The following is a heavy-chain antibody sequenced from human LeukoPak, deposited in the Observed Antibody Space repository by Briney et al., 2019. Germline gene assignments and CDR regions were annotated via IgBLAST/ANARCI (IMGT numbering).Heavy chain of an antibody. V-gene: IGHV4-34*01. CDR2: INHSGST. CDR3: ARTDSSGYLNY. Sequence: SETLSLTCAVYGGSFSGYYWSWIRQPPGKGLEWIGEINHSGSTNYNPSLKSRVTISVDTSKNQFSLKLSSVTAAGTAVYYCARTDSSGYLNYWGQGTLVTVSS. J-gene: IGHJ4*02. D-gene: IGHD3-22*01. CDR1: GGSFSGYY.